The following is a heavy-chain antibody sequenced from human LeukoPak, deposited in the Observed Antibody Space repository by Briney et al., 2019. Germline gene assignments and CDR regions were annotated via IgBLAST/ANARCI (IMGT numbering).Heavy chain of an antibody. CDR3: ARGGSQLGENAFDI. J-gene: IGHJ3*02. Sequence: SETLSLTCTVSGGSISSYYWSWIRQPPGKGLEWIGYIYYSGSTNYNPSLKSRVTISVDTSKNQFSLKLSSVTAADTAVYYCARGGSQLGENAFDIWGQGTMVTVSS. D-gene: IGHD6-6*01. CDR2: IYYSGST. CDR1: GGSISSYY. V-gene: IGHV4-59*01.